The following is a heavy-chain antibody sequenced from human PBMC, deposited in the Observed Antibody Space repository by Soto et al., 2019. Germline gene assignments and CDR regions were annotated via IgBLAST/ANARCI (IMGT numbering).Heavy chain of an antibody. CDR1: GGSISSYY. J-gene: IGHJ4*02. CDR3: ERKGVAARSYYFDY. V-gene: IGHV4-59*01. Sequence: SETLSLTCTVSGGSISSYYWSWIRQPPGKGLEWIGYIYYSGSTNYNPSLKSRVTISVDTSKNQFSLKLSSVTAADTAVYYCERKGVAARSYYFDYWGQGTLVTVSS. CDR2: IYYSGST. D-gene: IGHD2-15*01.